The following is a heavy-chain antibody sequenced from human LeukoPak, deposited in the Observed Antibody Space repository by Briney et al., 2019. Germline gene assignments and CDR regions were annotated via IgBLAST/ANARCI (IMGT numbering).Heavy chain of an antibody. V-gene: IGHV4-34*01. CDR2: INHSGST. CDR1: GGSFSGYY. Sequence: SETLSLTCAVYGGSFSGYYWSWIRQPPGKGLEWIGEINHSGSTNYNPSLKSRVTISVDTSKNQFSLKLSSATAADTAVYYCARRRSTSYYYYYMDVWGKGTTVTISS. D-gene: IGHD2-2*01. CDR3: ARRRSTSYYYYYMDV. J-gene: IGHJ6*03.